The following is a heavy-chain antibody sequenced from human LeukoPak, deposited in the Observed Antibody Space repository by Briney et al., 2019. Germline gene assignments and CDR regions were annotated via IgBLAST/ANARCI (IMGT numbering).Heavy chain of an antibody. D-gene: IGHD3-22*01. CDR2: ISGSGGST. J-gene: IGHJ4*02. Sequence: PGGSLRLSCAAPGFTFSSYGMSWVRQAPGKGLEWVSAISGSGGSTYYADSVKGRFTISRDNAKNSLYLQVNSLRAEDTAVYYCARDYAMMVDYWGQGTLVTISS. CDR1: GFTFSSYG. CDR3: ARDYAMMVDY. V-gene: IGHV3-23*01.